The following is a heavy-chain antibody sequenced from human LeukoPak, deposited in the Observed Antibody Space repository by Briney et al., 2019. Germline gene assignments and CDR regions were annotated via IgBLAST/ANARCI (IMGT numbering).Heavy chain of an antibody. CDR2: ISWNSGSI. V-gene: IGHV3-9*01. Sequence: GGSLRLSCAASGFTFDDYAMHWVRQAPGKGLEWVSGISWNSGSIGYADSVKGRFTISRDNAKNSLYLQMNSLRAEDTAVYYCRGGAGDYFDYWGQGTLVTVSS. CDR3: RGGAGDYFDY. D-gene: IGHD3-10*01. J-gene: IGHJ4*02. CDR1: GFTFDDYA.